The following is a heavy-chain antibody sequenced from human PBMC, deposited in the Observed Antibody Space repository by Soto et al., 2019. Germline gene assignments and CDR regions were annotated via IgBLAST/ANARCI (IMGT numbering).Heavy chain of an antibody. CDR2: IIPIFGTA. D-gene: IGHD3-22*01. CDR1: GGTFSSYA. Sequence: SVKVSCKASGGTFSSYAISWVRQAPGQGLEWMGGIIPIFGTANYAQKFQGRVTITADESTSTAYMELSSLRSEDTAVYYCARRGPGQYYDRSGYYRHPSFDYWGQGTLVTVSS. V-gene: IGHV1-69*13. J-gene: IGHJ4*02. CDR3: ARRGPGQYYDRSGYYRHPSFDY.